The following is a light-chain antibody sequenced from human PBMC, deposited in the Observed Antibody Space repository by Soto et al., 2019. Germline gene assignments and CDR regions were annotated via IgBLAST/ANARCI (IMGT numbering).Light chain of an antibody. CDR2: WAS. CDR3: QQYHSTPPN. V-gene: IGKV4-1*01. Sequence: DIGMTQSPDSLAGSLGERSTINCKCSHSVLYSSNNKNYLAWFQQKPGQPPKLLIYWASIRESGVPDRFSGSGSGTDFTLTISSLQAEDVAIYYCQQYHSTPPNFGQATRLET. CDR1: HSVLYSSNNKNY. J-gene: IGKJ5*01.